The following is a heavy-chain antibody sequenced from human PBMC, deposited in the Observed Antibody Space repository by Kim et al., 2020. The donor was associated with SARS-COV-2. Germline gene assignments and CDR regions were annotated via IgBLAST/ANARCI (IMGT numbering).Heavy chain of an antibody. D-gene: IGHD3-10*01. CDR1: GGSISSSSYY. Sequence: SETLSLTCTVSGGSISSSSYYWGWIRQPPGKGLEWIGSIYYSGSTYYNPSLKSRVTISVDTSKNQFSLKLSSVTAADTAVYYCASDGSYYYGSGSYWPYPLSQHNWFDPWGQGTLVTVSS. CDR3: ASDGSYYYGSGSYWPYPLSQHNWFDP. CDR2: IYYSGST. J-gene: IGHJ5*02. V-gene: IGHV4-39*01.